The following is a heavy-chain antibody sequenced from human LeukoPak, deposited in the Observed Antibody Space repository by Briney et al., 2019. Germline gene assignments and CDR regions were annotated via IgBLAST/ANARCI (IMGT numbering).Heavy chain of an antibody. J-gene: IGHJ4*02. CDR1: GFTFSSYA. CDR2: ISGSGGST. CDR3: ARDDRGYYYGDYDY. Sequence: GESLRLSCAASGFTFSSYAMSWVRQAPGKGLEWVSAISGSGGSTYYADSVKGRFTISRDNPKNTLYLQMNSLRAEDTAVYYCARDDRGYYYGDYDYWGQGTLVTVSS. V-gene: IGHV3-23*01. D-gene: IGHD4-17*01.